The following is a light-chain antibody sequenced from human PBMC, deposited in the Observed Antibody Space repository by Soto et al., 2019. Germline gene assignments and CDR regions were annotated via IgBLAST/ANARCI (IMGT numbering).Light chain of an antibody. CDR2: DAS. J-gene: IGKJ4*01. V-gene: IGKV3D-15*02. CDR3: QQYGDSPLT. CDR1: QSVSSN. Sequence: EIVMTQSPATLSVSPGERATLSCRASQSVSSNLAWYQQKPGQAPRLLIYDASNRATGIPARFSGSGSGTDFTLTISGLEPEDFAVYHCQQYGDSPLTFGGGTKVDIK.